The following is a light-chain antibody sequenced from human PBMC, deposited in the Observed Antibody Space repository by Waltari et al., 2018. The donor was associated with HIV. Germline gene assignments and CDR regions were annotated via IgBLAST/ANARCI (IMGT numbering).Light chain of an antibody. J-gene: IGLJ1*01. CDR3: SSYTSSSTQV. Sequence: QSALTQPASVSGSPGQSITISCTGPSCDVGGSNYVFWYQQHPGKAPKLMIYEVTNRPSGVSNRFSGSKSGNTASLTISGLQAEDEADYYCSSYTSSSTQVFGTGTKVTVL. CDR2: EVT. V-gene: IGLV2-14*01. CDR1: SCDVGGSNY.